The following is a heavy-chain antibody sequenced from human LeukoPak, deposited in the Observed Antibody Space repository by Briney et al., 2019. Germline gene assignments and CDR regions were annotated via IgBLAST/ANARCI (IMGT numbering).Heavy chain of an antibody. J-gene: IGHJ4*02. D-gene: IGHD5-18*01. CDR3: AREEENTAMDY. CDR1: GFTFSSYE. V-gene: IGHV3-48*01. Sequence: GGSLRLSCAASGFTFSSYEMNWVRQAPGKGLEWVSYISSSSSTIYYADSVKGRFTISRDNAKNSLYLQMNSLRAEDTAVYYCAREEENTAMDYWGQGTLVTVSS. CDR2: ISSSSSTI.